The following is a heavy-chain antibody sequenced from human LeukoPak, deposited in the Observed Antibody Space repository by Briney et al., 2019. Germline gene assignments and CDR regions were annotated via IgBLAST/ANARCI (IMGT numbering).Heavy chain of an antibody. CDR1: GCTFSSYE. CDR3: ARVITPYGMDV. J-gene: IGHJ6*02. Sequence: GGSLRLSCAASGCTFSSYEMNGVRQAPGKGLEWVSYISSSGSTIYYADSVKGRFTISRDNAKNSLYLQMNSLRAEDTAVYYCARVITPYGMDVWGQGTTVTVSS. CDR2: ISSSGSTI. D-gene: IGHD3-22*01. V-gene: IGHV3-48*03.